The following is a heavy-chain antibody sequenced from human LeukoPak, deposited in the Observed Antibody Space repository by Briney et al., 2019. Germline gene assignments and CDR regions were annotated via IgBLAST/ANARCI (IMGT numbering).Heavy chain of an antibody. Sequence: GGSLRLSCAASGFTFSSYAISWVRQAPGKGLEWASAISGSGGSTYYADSVNGRFTLSRDNSKNTLYLQLNSLRAEDTAVYYCAKVPHYGDYVIWGQGTMVTVSS. J-gene: IGHJ3*02. V-gene: IGHV3-23*01. CDR1: GFTFSSYA. D-gene: IGHD4-17*01. CDR3: AKVPHYGDYVI. CDR2: ISGSGGST.